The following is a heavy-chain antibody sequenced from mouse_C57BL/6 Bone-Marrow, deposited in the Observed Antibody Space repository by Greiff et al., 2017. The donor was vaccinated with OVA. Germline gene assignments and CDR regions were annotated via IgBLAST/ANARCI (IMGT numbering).Heavy chain of an antibody. CDR1: GYTFTSYT. CDR3: ARGDYGDYLDY. D-gene: IGHD1-1*01. Sequence: QVQLKQSGAELARPGASVKMSCKASGYTFTSYTMHWVKQRPGQGLEWIGYINPSSGYTKYNQKFKDKATLTADKSSSTAYMQLSSLTSEDSAVYYCARGDYGDYLDYWGQGTTLTVSS. CDR2: INPSSGYT. J-gene: IGHJ2*01. V-gene: IGHV1-4*01.